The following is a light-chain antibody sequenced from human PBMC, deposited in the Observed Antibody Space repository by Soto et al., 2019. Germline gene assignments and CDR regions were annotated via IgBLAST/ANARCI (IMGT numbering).Light chain of an antibody. CDR3: QQYSSYYRP. CDR2: AAS. J-gene: IGKJ1*01. Sequence: DIQMTQSPSSLSASVGDRVTITCRASQGIRNDLGWYQQKPGKAPKRLIYAASSLQSGVPSRFSGSGSGTEFTLTITGLQPDDSATYYCQQYSSYYRPFGQGTKVDIK. V-gene: IGKV1-17*01. CDR1: QGIRND.